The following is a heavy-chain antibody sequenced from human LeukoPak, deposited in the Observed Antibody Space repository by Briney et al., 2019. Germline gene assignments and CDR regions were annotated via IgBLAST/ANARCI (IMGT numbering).Heavy chain of an antibody. CDR2: MYYSGRS. J-gene: IGHJ4*02. CDR3: ARGHDYSNYFDY. Sequence: PSETLSLTCTVSGASLSSTTYYWGWLRQSPGKGLEWIGSMYYSGRSYYSESLKTRVTILVDTSRNQFSLKLTSVTAADTAVYYCARGHDYSNYFDYWGQGTLVTVSS. V-gene: IGHV4-39*01. D-gene: IGHD4-11*01. CDR1: GASLSSTTYY.